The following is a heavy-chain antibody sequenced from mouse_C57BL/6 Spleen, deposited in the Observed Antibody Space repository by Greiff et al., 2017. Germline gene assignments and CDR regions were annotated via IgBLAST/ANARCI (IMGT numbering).Heavy chain of an antibody. CDR2: IYPGDGDT. Sequence: QVQLKESGAELVKPGASVKISCKASGYAFSSYWMNWVKQRPGKGLEWIGQIYPGDGDTNYNGKFKGKATLTADKSSSTAYMQLSSLTSEDSAVYFCARPHPITTVVATGYFDVWGTGTTVTVSS. CDR3: ARPHPITTVVATGYFDV. D-gene: IGHD1-1*01. V-gene: IGHV1-80*01. J-gene: IGHJ1*03. CDR1: GYAFSSYW.